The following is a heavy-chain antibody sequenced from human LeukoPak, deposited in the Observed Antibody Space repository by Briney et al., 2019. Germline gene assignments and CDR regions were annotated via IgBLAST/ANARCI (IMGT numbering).Heavy chain of an antibody. V-gene: IGHV1/OR15-1*02. CDR3: ARDQVAGIAAAGRFDY. J-gene: IGHJ4*02. Sequence: ASVKVSCKASGYIFTDYYMHWVRQAPGQELGWMGRINPNSGGTNYAQKFQGRVTMTRDTSISTAYTELSSLRSEDTAVYYCARDQVAGIAAAGRFDYWGQGTLVTVSS. CDR2: INPNSGGT. D-gene: IGHD6-13*01. CDR1: GYIFTDYY.